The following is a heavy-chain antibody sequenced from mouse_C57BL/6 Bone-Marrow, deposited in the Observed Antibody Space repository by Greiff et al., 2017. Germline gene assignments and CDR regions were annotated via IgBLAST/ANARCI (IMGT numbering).Heavy chain of an antibody. CDR1: GYTFTDYY. CDR3: ARKREITTVVATPYFDY. CDR2: INPNNGGT. J-gene: IGHJ2*01. Sequence: EVQLQQSGPELVKPGASVKISCKASGYTFTDYYMNWVKQSHGKSLEWIGDINPNNGGTSYNQKFKGKATLTVDKSSSTAYMELRSLTSEDSAVYYCARKREITTVVATPYFDYWGQGTTLTVSS. V-gene: IGHV1-26*01. D-gene: IGHD1-1*01.